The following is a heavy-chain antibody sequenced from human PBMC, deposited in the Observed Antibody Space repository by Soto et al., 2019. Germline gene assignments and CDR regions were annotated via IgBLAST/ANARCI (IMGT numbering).Heavy chain of an antibody. V-gene: IGHV1-18*01. J-gene: IGHJ4*02. CDR1: GYSFITYG. Sequence: QVQLVQSGAEVKKPGASVMVSCKGSGYSFITYGMSCVRQAPGQGLEWVGRISTYNGNTKYVESLQGRVTMTTDTTTSTAYMELRSLRSDDTAVYYCARGPTDYYDKSGDYCLDYWGQGTLVTVSP. CDR3: ARGPTDYYDKSGDYCLDY. D-gene: IGHD3-22*01. CDR2: ISTYNGNT.